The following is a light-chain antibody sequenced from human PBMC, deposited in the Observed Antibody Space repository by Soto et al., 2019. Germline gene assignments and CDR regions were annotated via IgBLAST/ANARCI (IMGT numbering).Light chain of an antibody. Sequence: EIVLTQSPGTLCLSPGERATLSCRASRSVSSYLAWYQQKPGQAPRLLIYDASTRATDIPTRFSGSGSGTEFTLTISSLQSEDFAVYYCQQSTNWPGTFGQGTKV. CDR3: QQSTNWPGT. J-gene: IGKJ1*01. CDR1: RSVSSY. V-gene: IGKV3-15*01. CDR2: DAS.